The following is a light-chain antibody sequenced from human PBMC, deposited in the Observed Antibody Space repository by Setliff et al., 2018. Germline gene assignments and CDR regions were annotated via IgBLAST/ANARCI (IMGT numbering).Light chain of an antibody. Sequence: QSVLTQPPSASGTPGQRVTISCSGSSSNIGSNTVNWYQQLPGTAPKLLIYGNSNRPSGVPDRFSGSKSGTSASLAITGLQAEDEADYYCQSYDSSLSAYVVFGGGTQLTVL. V-gene: IGLV1-40*01. CDR3: QSYDSSLSAYVV. CDR1: SSNIGSNT. J-gene: IGLJ2*01. CDR2: GNS.